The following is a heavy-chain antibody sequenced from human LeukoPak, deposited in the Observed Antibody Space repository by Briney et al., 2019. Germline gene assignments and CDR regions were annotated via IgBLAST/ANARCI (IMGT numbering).Heavy chain of an antibody. CDR3: ARDFWSGYYTGPGGFDP. CDR1: GGSFSGYY. Sequence: SETLSLTCAVYGGSFSGYYWSWIRQPPGKGLEWIGEINHSGSTNYSPSLKSRVTISVDTSKNQFSLKLSSVTAADTAVYYCARDFWSGYYTGPGGFDPWGQGTLVTVSS. D-gene: IGHD3-3*01. V-gene: IGHV4-34*01. CDR2: INHSGST. J-gene: IGHJ5*02.